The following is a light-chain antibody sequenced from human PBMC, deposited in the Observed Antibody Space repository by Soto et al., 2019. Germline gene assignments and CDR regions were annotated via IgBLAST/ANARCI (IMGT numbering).Light chain of an antibody. Sequence: EIVLTQSPGTLSFSPGERATLSCRASQSVSNNYLAWYQQKPGQAPRLLIYGASSRSTGIPDRFSGSGSGTDFTLTISRLEPEDFAVYYCQQYGSSPPRTFGQGTKVEIK. CDR2: GAS. CDR1: QSVSNNY. J-gene: IGKJ2*01. CDR3: QQYGSSPPRT. V-gene: IGKV3-20*01.